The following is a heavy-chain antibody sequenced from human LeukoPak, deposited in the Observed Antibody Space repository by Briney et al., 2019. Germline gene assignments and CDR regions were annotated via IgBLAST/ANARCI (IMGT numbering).Heavy chain of an antibody. Sequence: SETLSLTCAVYGGSFSGYYWSWIRQPPGKGLEWIGEINHSGSTNYNPSLKSRVTISVDTSKNQFSLKLSSVTAADTAVYYCARAATSNYYGSGSFRLFDYWGQGTLVTVSS. V-gene: IGHV4-34*01. CDR2: INHSGST. CDR1: GGSFSGYY. D-gene: IGHD3-10*01. J-gene: IGHJ4*02. CDR3: ARAATSNYYGSGSFRLFDY.